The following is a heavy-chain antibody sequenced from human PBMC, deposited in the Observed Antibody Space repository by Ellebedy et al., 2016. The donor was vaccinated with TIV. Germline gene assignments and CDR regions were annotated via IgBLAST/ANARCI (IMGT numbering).Heavy chain of an antibody. Sequence: GGSLRLXXSASGFFFSDYCMNWVRQAPGKGLEWVSSISSGSTYIFYADSVKGRFTISRDNPTDSLYLQMNSLRAEDTAVYYCAREIFLWSLGNYYYGMDVWGHGTTVIVSS. CDR3: AREIFLWSLGNYYYGMDV. CDR1: GFFFSDYC. J-gene: IGHJ6*02. V-gene: IGHV3-21*04. D-gene: IGHD3-10*01. CDR2: ISSGSTYI.